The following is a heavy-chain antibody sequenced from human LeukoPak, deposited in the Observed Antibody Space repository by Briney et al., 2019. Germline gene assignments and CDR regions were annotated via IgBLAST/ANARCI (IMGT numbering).Heavy chain of an antibody. CDR3: ARDPRKYCSSTSCYDYYYMDV. CDR1: GYTFTGYY. D-gene: IGHD2-2*01. CDR2: INPNSGGT. J-gene: IGHJ6*03. Sequence: GSVKVSCKASGYTFTGYYMHWVRQAPGQGLEWMGWINPNSGGTNYAQKFQGRVTMTRDTSISTAYMELSRLRSDDTAVYYCARDPRKYCSSTSCYDYYYMDVWGKGTTVTVSS. V-gene: IGHV1-2*02.